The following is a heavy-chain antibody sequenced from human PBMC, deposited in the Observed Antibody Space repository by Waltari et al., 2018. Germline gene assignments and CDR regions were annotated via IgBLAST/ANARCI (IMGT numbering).Heavy chain of an antibody. J-gene: IGHJ4*02. D-gene: IGHD5-18*01. Sequence: EEQLLESGGGLVQPGDSLRLSCAASGFRFSNYWMNWVRQAPGKGLVWVERISNDESSITYAYSVKGRFTISRDNSKNTLYLQMNSLRAEDTAVYYCAKAKFHTAMVASIPLDYWGQGTLVTVSS. V-gene: IGHV3-74*03. CDR3: AKAKFHTAMVASIPLDY. CDR2: ISNDESSI. CDR1: GFRFSNYW.